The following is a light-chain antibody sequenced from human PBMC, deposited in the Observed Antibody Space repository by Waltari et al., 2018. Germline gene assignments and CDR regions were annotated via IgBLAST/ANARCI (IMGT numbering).Light chain of an antibody. V-gene: IGKV3-15*01. CDR3: QQYSTWPPWT. Sequence: DIVTTQSPATLSVSPGERVTLSCRTSQSVNSNLAWYQQKPGQAPRLLVFGASTRATGIPARFTGSGSGTEFTLTISSLQSEDFAIYYCQQYSTWPPWTFGQGTKVDIK. CDR2: GAS. J-gene: IGKJ1*01. CDR1: QSVNSN.